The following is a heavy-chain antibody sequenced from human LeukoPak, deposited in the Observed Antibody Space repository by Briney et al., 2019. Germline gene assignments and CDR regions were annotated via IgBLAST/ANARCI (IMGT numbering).Heavy chain of an antibody. CDR2: INPSGGST. Sequence: ASVKVSCKVSGYILTELSMHWVRQAPGQGLEWMGIINPSGGSTSYAQKFQGRVTMTRDMSTSTVYMELSSLRSEDTAVYYCARDLGSSWYGVEYNWFDPWGQGTLVTVSS. CDR1: GYILTELS. D-gene: IGHD6-13*01. J-gene: IGHJ5*02. CDR3: ARDLGSSWYGVEYNWFDP. V-gene: IGHV1-46*01.